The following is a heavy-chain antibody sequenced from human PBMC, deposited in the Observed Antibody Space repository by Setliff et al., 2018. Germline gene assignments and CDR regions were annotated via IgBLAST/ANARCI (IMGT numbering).Heavy chain of an antibody. CDR3: ARGPWKHSAYYYYYYMDV. J-gene: IGHJ6*03. Sequence: GGSLRLSCAASGFTFSSFDLSWVRQTPGKGLEWISTIRSSSSTIYYADSVKGRFTISRDNAKNTLYLQMNSLRAEDTAVYYCARGPWKHSAYYYYYYMDVWGKGTTVTVSS. D-gene: IGHD1-1*01. CDR1: GFTFSSFD. CDR2: IRSSSSTI. V-gene: IGHV3-48*03.